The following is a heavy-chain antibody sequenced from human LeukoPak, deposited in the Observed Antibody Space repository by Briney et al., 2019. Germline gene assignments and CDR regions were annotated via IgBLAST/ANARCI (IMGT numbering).Heavy chain of an antibody. V-gene: IGHV3-23*01. CDR2: ISGSGYST. J-gene: IGHJ5*02. D-gene: IGHD6-6*01. CDR3: AKARGYSSSSENNWFDP. CDR1: GFTFSSYA. Sequence: QPGGSLRLSCAASGFTFSSYAMSWVRQAPGKGLEWVSGISGSGYSTYYADSVKGRFTISRENSKSTLYLQMNSLRAEDTALYYCAKARGYSSSSENNWFDPWGQGTLVTVSS.